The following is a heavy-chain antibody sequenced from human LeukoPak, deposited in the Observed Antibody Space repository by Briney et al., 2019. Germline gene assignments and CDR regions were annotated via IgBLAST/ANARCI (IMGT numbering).Heavy chain of an antibody. CDR1: GFTFTDYW. Sequence: GGSLRLSCAVSGFTFTDYWMNWVRQVPGKDLEWVASIRQDGSEKTYVDSVKGRFTISRDNTRNSLSLQLNSLRVEDTAVYYCARDGTAAGLYFDLWGQGTLVTVSS. CDR3: ARDGTAAGLYFDL. V-gene: IGHV3-7*01. D-gene: IGHD6-13*01. J-gene: IGHJ4*01. CDR2: IRQDGSEK.